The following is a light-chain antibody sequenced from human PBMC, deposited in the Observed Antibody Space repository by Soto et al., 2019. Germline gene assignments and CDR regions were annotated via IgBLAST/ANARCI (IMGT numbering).Light chain of an antibody. CDR3: QQRNNWPRT. CDR1: QSVSGH. V-gene: IGKV3-11*01. J-gene: IGKJ1*01. CDR2: DAS. Sequence: EIVLTQSPATLSLSPGERATLSCRASQSVSGHLAWYQQKPGQAPRLLIYDASNRASGIPARFSGSWSGTDFTLNISSVEPEDCAVYYCQQRNNWPRTLGQGTKLDSK.